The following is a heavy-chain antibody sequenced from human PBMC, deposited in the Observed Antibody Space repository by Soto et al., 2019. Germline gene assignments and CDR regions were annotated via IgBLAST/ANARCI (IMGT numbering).Heavy chain of an antibody. CDR2: IYWDDDK. V-gene: IGHV2-5*02. Sequence: QITFKESGPTLVKPTQPLTPTCTFSGFSLRTSGVGVGWIRQPPGKALEWLALIYWDDDKQYSPSLKSRLAITKDNSKSHVVLTMANIDPVDTATYYCTHLYNDGTYYFDYWGQGSLVTVSS. CDR1: GFSLRTSGVG. CDR3: THLYNDGTYYFDY. D-gene: IGHD3-22*01. J-gene: IGHJ4*02.